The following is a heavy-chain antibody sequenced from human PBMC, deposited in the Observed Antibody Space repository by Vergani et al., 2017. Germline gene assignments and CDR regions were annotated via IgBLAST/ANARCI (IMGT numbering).Heavy chain of an antibody. D-gene: IGHD2-2*01. CDR2: IIPNSGGT. CDR1: GDIFNNYT. Sequence: QVHLEQSGTEVKKPGSSVKVSCKVSGDIFNNYTVTWVRQAPGQGLEWMGRIIPNSGGTNYAQKFQGRVTMTRDTSISTAYMELSSLRSEDTAVYYCARSKVVPAVYYYYGMDVWGQGTTVTVSS. CDR3: ARSKVVPAVYYYYGMDV. J-gene: IGHJ6*02. V-gene: IGHV1-2*02.